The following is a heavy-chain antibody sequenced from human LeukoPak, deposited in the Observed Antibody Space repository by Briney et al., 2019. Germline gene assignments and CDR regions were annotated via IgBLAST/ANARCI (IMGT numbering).Heavy chain of an antibody. D-gene: IGHD2-21*02. CDR2: IRYDESVK. CDR3: AKPRDSILYYYYYMDV. J-gene: IGHJ6*03. CDR1: GFSFSGSG. V-gene: IGHV3-30*02. Sequence: GGSLRLSCAASGFSFSGSGMHWVRQSPGKGPEWVAFIRYDESVKSYANSVKGRFTGSRDNSKNTLFLQMNNLRAEDTAVYYCAKPRDSILYYYYYMDVWGKGTTVTVSS.